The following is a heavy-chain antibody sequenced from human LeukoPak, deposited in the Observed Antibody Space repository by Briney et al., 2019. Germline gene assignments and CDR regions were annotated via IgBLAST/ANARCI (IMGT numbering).Heavy chain of an antibody. CDR1: GGSISSGDYY. CDR3: ARVYCSGGSCSDGFDY. D-gene: IGHD2-15*01. J-gene: IGHJ4*02. V-gene: IGHV4-30-4*01. Sequence: SQTLSLTCTVSGGSISSGDYYWSWIRQPPGKGLEWIGYTYYSGSTYYNPSLKSRVTISVDTSKNQFSLKLSSVTAADTAVYYCARVYCSGGSCSDGFDYWGQGTLVTVSS. CDR2: TYYSGST.